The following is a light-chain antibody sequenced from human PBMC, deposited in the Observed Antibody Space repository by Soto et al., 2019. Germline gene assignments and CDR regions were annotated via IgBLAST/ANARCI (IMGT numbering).Light chain of an antibody. CDR1: SSNIGNNY. J-gene: IGLJ1*01. CDR2: YNN. CDR3: GTWDSSLSAYV. Sequence: QSVLTQPPSVSGAPGQKVTISCTGSSSNIGNNYVSWYQQLPGTAHNLLIYYNNKRPSGMPDRFSGSKSGTSATLCITGLQTGDEADYYCGTWDSSLSAYVFGTGTKVTVL. V-gene: IGLV1-51*01.